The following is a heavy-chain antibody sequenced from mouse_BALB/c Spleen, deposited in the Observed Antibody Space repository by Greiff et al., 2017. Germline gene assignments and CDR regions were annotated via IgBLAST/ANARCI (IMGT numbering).Heavy chain of an antibody. V-gene: IGHV14-3*02. CDR3: ASLLLRFYAMDY. Sequence: EVQGVESGAELVKPGASVKLSCTASGFNIKDTYMHWVKQRPEQGLEWIGRIDPANGNTKYDPKFQGKATITADTSSNTAYLQLSSLTSEDTAVYYCASLLLRFYAMDYWGQGTSVTVSS. J-gene: IGHJ4*01. D-gene: IGHD1-1*01. CDR1: GFNIKDTY. CDR2: IDPANGNT.